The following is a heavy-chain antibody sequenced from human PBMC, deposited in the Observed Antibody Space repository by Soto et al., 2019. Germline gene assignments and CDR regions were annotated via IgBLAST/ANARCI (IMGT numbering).Heavy chain of an antibody. D-gene: IGHD2-8*01. J-gene: IGHJ4*02. CDR3: ARAPHVPMAPDY. V-gene: IGHV3-30-3*01. Sequence: GGSLRLSCAASGFTFSSYAMHWVRQAPGKGLEWVAVISYDGSNKYYADSVKGRFTISRDNSKNTLYLQMNSLRAEDTAVYYCARAPHVPMAPDYWGQATLVTVSS. CDR2: ISYDGSNK. CDR1: GFTFSSYA.